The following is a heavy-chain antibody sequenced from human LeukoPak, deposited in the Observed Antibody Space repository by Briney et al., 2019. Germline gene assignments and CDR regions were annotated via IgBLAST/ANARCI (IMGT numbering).Heavy chain of an antibody. J-gene: IGHJ4*02. Sequence: GRSLRLSCAASGFTFSSYAMSWVRQAPGKGLEWVSAISGSGGSTYYADSVKGRFTISRDNSKNTLYLQMNSLRAEDTAVYYCAKSPSDSSGYYYGYWGQGTLVTVSS. CDR3: AKSPSDSSGYYYGY. D-gene: IGHD3-22*01. CDR2: ISGSGGST. CDR1: GFTFSSYA. V-gene: IGHV3-23*01.